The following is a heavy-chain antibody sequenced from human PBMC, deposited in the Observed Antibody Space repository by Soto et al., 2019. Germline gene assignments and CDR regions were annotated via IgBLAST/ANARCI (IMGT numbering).Heavy chain of an antibody. V-gene: IGHV4-59*08. J-gene: IGHJ4*02. CDR2: IYYSGST. D-gene: IGHD5-18*01. CDR1: GGSISSYY. Sequence: SETLSLTCTVSGGSISSYYWSWIRQPPGKGLEWIGYIYYSGSTNYNPSLKSRVTISVDTSKNQFSLKLSSVTAADTAVYYCARRYGYIFAYWGQGTLVTVSS. CDR3: ARRYGYIFAY.